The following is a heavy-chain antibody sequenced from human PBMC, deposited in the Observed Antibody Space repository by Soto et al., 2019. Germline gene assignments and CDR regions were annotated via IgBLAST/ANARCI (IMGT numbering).Heavy chain of an antibody. Sequence: SETLPLIGTVCAASISGYYRSWIRKSAGKGLERIGRIYATGTTDYNPSLKSRVMMSVDTSKKQFSLKLRSVTAADTAVYYCVRDGTKTLRDWFDPWGQGISVTVAS. J-gene: IGHJ5*02. CDR2: IYATGTT. CDR3: VRDGTKTLRDWFDP. CDR1: AASISGYY. V-gene: IGHV4-4*07. D-gene: IGHD1-1*01.